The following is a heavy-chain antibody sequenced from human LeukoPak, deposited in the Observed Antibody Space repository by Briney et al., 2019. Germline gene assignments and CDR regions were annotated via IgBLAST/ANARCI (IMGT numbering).Heavy chain of an antibody. CDR1: GFTFSSYG. J-gene: IGHJ3*02. D-gene: IGHD4-17*01. Sequence: GRSLRLSCAASGFTFSSYGMHWVRQAPGKGLEWVAVISYDGSNKYYADSVKGRFTISRDNSKNTLYLQMNSLRAEDTAVYYCARTTVTTSDDAFDIWGQGTMVTVSS. CDR3: ARTTVTTSDDAFDI. V-gene: IGHV3-30*03. CDR2: ISYDGSNK.